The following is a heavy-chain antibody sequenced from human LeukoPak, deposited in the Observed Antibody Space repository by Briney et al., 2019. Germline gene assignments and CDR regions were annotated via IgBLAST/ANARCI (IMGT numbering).Heavy chain of an antibody. V-gene: IGHV1-69*13. Sequence: SVKVSCKASGGTFSSYAISWVRQAPGQGLEWMGGIIPIFGTANYAQKFQGRVTITADESTSTAYMELSSLRSEDTAVYYCARDLIGDAPFDYWGQGTLVTVSS. J-gene: IGHJ4*02. CDR3: ARDLIGDAPFDY. CDR2: IIPIFGTA. CDR1: GGTFSSYA. D-gene: IGHD2-21*02.